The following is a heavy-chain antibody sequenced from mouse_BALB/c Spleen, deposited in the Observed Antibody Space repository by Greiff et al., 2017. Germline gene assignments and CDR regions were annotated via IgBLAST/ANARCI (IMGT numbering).Heavy chain of an antibody. V-gene: IGHV5-6-4*01. CDR1: GFTFSSYT. CDR3: TRDVSTMITTDFDY. Sequence: EVQLVESGGGLVKPGGSLKLSCAASGFTFSSYTMSWVRQTPEKRLEWVATISSGGSYTYYPDSVKGRFTISRDNAKNTLYLQMSSLKSEDTAMYYCTRDVSTMITTDFDYWGQGTTLTVSS. D-gene: IGHD2-4*01. J-gene: IGHJ2*01. CDR2: ISSGGSYT.